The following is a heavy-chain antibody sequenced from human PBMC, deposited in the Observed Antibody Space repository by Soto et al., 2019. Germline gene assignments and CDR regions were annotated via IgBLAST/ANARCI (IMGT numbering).Heavy chain of an antibody. CDR1: GFSLSTSGVG. V-gene: IGHV2-5*02. CDR3: AHILTGSPIDY. CDR2: IYWDDDE. J-gene: IGHJ4*02. Sequence: QITLKESGPTLVKPTQTLTLTCTFSGFSLSTSGVGVGWIRQPPGKALEWLAIIYWDDDERYSSSLRSRLTLTKDTSKNKVVLTMTNMDPVDTATYYCAHILTGSPIDYWGQRTLVTVSS. D-gene: IGHD3-9*01.